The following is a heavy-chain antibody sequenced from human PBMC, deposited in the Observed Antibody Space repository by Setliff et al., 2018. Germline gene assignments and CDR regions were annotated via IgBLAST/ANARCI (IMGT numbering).Heavy chain of an antibody. D-gene: IGHD3-3*01. Sequence: ASVKVSCKASGYTFTSYDINWVRQATGKGLEWMGWINTNTGNPMYAQGFTGRFVFSLDTSVSTAYLQISSLKAEDTAVYYCARAWYYNFWSGSQIEYWGQGTLVTVSS. J-gene: IGHJ4*02. V-gene: IGHV7-4-1*02. CDR2: INTNTGNP. CDR1: GYTFTSYD. CDR3: ARAWYYNFWSGSQIEY.